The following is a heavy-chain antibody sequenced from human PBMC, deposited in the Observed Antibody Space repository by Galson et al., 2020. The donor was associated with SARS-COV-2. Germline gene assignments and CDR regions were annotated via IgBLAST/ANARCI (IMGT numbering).Heavy chain of an antibody. Sequence: SETLSLTCTVSGGSISSGPYYGSWIRQPAGQGLEWIGRIYKRGNTEYHPSLKSTVTISVDTSKNQFFLKLNSVTAADTAVYYCARGNSPGVTIFGVIIGTCGMDVWGQGTTVTVSS. CDR2: IYKRGNT. J-gene: IGHJ6*02. D-gene: IGHD3-3*01. CDR3: ARGNSPGVTIFGVIIGTCGMDV. CDR1: GGSISSGPYY. V-gene: IGHV4-61*02.